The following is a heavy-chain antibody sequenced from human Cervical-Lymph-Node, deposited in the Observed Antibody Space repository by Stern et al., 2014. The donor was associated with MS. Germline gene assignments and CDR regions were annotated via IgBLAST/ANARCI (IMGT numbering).Heavy chain of an antibody. CDR2: VYHTGSA. V-gene: IGHV4-4*02. Sequence: QVQLQESGPGLVRPSGTLSLTCAVSGDSISNDNWWSWVRQAPGKGLEWIGDVYHTGSANYDPSLKSRVTISVDKSKTQFSLRLTSMTAADTAVYYCARDQGFQLMNSWGQGTLVIVSS. CDR3: ARDQGFQLMNS. J-gene: IGHJ4*02. CDR1: GDSISNDNW. D-gene: IGHD2-2*01.